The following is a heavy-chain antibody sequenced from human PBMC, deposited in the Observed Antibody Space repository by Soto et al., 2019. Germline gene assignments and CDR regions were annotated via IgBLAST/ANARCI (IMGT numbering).Heavy chain of an antibody. CDR1: GASMSGYS. D-gene: IGHD3-10*01. J-gene: IGHJ4*02. CDR3: ASSGAGSGDF. Sequence: PSETLSLTCTVSGASMSGYSWSWIRRPPGRGLEWIGLVFNSGTTNYNPSLKSRVSMSVDTYNNQISLKIYSVTAADTAVYYCASSGAGSGDFWGQGTLVTVSS. V-gene: IGHV4-59*01. CDR2: VFNSGTT.